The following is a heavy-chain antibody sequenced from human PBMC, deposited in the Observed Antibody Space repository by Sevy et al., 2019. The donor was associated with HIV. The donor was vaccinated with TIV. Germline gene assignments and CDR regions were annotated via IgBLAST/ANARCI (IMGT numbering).Heavy chain of an antibody. CDR3: AREEGYGDAFDI. D-gene: IGHD6-13*01. Sequence: GGSLRLSCVASGFNVSNNYMSWVRQAPGKGLEWVSVIYSGGRKHYADSVKGRFTISRDKSKNTLYLQMNSLRVEDTAVYYCAREEGYGDAFDIWGQGTLVTDSS. CDR1: GFNVSNNY. CDR2: IYSGGRK. V-gene: IGHV3-53*01. J-gene: IGHJ3*02.